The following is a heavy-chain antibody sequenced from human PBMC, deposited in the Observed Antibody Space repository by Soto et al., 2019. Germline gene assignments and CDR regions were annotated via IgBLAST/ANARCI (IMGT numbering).Heavy chain of an antibody. V-gene: IGHV3-21*01. J-gene: IGHJ5*02. CDR3: ARDLWDYHDCNGVNWFDP. CDR2: ISSSSSYI. D-gene: IGHD3-22*01. Sequence: GGSLRLSCAASGFTFSSYSMNWVRQAPGRGLEWVSSISSSSSYIYYADSVKGRFTISRDNAKNSLYLQMNSLRAEDTAVYYCARDLWDYHDCNGVNWFDPWGQGT. CDR1: GFTFSSYS.